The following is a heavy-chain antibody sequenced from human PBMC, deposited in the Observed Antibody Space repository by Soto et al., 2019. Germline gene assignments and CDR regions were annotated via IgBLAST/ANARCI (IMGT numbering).Heavy chain of an antibody. V-gene: IGHV4-34*01. D-gene: IGHD2-21*01. CDR2: INHSGST. CDR3: AKDGEGCGTGVCILYGREV. J-gene: IGHJ6*04. Sequence: SETLSLTCAVYGGSFSGYYWTWIRQPPGTGLEWIGEINHSGSTNYNPSLKSRVTISVDTSKNQFSLKLTSVTAADTAVYYCAKDGEGCGTGVCILYGREVGGKGPRVTVPS. CDR1: GGSFSGYY.